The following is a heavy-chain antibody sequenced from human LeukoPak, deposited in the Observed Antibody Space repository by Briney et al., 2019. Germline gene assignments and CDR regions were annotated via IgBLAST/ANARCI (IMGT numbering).Heavy chain of an antibody. CDR1: GGTFSSHA. V-gene: IGHV1-69*05. CDR2: IIPIFGTA. J-gene: IGHJ6*03. Sequence: GASVKVSCKASGGTFSSHAISWVRQAPGQGLEWMGRIIPIFGTANYAQKFQGRVTITTDESTSTAYMELGSLRSEDTAVYYCARGRITMVRGSHYYYMDVWGKESTVTVSS. D-gene: IGHD3-10*01. CDR3: ARGRITMVRGSHYYYMDV.